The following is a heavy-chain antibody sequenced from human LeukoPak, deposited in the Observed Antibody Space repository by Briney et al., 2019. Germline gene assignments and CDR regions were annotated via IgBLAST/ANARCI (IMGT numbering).Heavy chain of an antibody. Sequence: GGSLRLSCAASGFTFSSYEMNWVRQAPGKGLEWVSYISSNDNTIYYAGSVKGRFTISRDNAKNSLYLQMNSLTAEDTAVYYCARGSGSYYSYWRKGTLVTVSS. CDR3: ARGSGSYYSY. CDR1: GFTFSSYE. D-gene: IGHD1-26*01. J-gene: IGHJ4*02. CDR2: ISSNDNTI. V-gene: IGHV3-48*03.